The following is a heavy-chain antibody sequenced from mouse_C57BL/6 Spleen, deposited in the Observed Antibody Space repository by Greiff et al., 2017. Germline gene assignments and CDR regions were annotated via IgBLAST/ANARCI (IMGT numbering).Heavy chain of an antibody. CDR3: ARNWDEGDY. CDR1: GFNIKDYY. Sequence: EVQLQQSGAELVKPGASVKLSCTASGFNIKDYYMHWVKQRTEQGLEWIGRIDPEDGETKYAPQFQGKATITADTSSNTAYLQLSSLTSEDTAVYYCARNWDEGDYWGQGTTLTVSS. J-gene: IGHJ2*01. V-gene: IGHV14-2*01. CDR2: IDPEDGET. D-gene: IGHD4-1*01.